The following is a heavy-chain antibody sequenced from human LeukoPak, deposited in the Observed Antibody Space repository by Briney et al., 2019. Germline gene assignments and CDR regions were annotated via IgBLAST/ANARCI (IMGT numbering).Heavy chain of an antibody. J-gene: IGHJ5*02. D-gene: IGHD4-17*01. Sequence: SETLSLTCTVSGGSISSYSWSWIRQPPGKGLEWIRYIYYSGSTNYNPSLKSRFTISVDTSKNQFSLKLSSVTAADTAVYYCARHVKEFGDQSGMAWGQGTLVTVSS. CDR2: IYYSGST. V-gene: IGHV4-59*08. CDR1: GGSISSYS. CDR3: ARHVKEFGDQSGMA.